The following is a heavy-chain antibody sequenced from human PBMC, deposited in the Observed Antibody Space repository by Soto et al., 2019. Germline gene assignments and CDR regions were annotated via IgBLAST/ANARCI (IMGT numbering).Heavy chain of an antibody. Sequence: EVQLVESGGGLVQPGRSLRLSCAASGFTFDDYAMHWVRQAPGKRLQWVSCIRWNSGSIGYADSVKGRFTISRDNAKNYLYLQMNSLRAEDPALYYCANEHYCSSTSCYSWYFDLWGRGTLVTV. D-gene: IGHD2-2*01. CDR3: ANEHYCSSTSCYSWYFDL. J-gene: IGHJ2*01. V-gene: IGHV3-9*01. CDR2: IRWNSGSI. CDR1: GFTFDDYA.